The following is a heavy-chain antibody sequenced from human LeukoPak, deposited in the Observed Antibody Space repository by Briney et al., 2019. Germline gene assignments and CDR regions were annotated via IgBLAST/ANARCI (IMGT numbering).Heavy chain of an antibody. CDR1: GFTFSDYY. Sequence: GGSLRLSCAASGFTFSDYYMSWIRQAPGKGLEWVPYISSSSSYTNYADSVKGRFTISRDNAKNSLYLQMNSLRAEDTAVYYCAREAVTTYYFQHWGQGTLVTVSS. D-gene: IGHD4-17*01. CDR2: ISSSSSYT. V-gene: IGHV3-11*05. J-gene: IGHJ1*01. CDR3: AREAVTTYYFQH.